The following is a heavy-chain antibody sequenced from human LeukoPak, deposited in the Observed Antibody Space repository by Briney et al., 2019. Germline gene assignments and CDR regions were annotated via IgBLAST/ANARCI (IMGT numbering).Heavy chain of an antibody. V-gene: IGHV3-33*01. D-gene: IGHD1-1*01. CDR2: IWYDGSNK. J-gene: IGHJ4*02. CDR1: GFTFSSYG. Sequence: PGGSLRLSCAASGFTFSSYGMHWVRQAPGKGLEWVAVIWYDGSNKYYADSVKGRFTISRDNAKNSLYLQMSSLRAEDTAVYYCARSTAGLDYWGQGTLVTVSS. CDR3: ARSTAGLDY.